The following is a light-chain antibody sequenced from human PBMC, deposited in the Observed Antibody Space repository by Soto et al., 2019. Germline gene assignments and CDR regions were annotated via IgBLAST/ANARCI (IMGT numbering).Light chain of an antibody. Sequence: QSALTQPPSASGSPGHSVTISCTGTSSDVGGYNYVSWYQQHPGKAPKLMIYDVSKRPSGVPDRFSGSKSGNTASLTVSGLQAEDEADYYGSSYAGSNNLVVGGGTKLTV. CDR1: SSDVGGYNY. CDR2: DVS. J-gene: IGLJ3*02. V-gene: IGLV2-8*01. CDR3: SSYAGSNNLV.